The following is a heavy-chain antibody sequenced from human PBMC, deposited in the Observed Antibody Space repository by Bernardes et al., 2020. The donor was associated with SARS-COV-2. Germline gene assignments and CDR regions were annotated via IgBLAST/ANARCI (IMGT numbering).Heavy chain of an antibody. Sequence: GSLSLSCAASGFTFSNAWMNWVRQAPGKGLEWVGRIKSKTDGGTTDYAAPVKGRFTISRDDSKNTLYLQMNSLKTEDTAVYYCTTAAAGIHDAFDIWGQGTMVTVSS. J-gene: IGHJ3*02. V-gene: IGHV3-15*07. D-gene: IGHD6-13*01. CDR3: TTAAAGIHDAFDI. CDR2: IKSKTDGGTT. CDR1: GFTFSNAW.